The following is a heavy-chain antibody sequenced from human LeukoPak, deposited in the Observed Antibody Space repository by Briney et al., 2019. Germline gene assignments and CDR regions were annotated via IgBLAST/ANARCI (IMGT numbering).Heavy chain of an antibody. CDR2: IYYSGST. D-gene: IGHD3-9*01. CDR1: GGSISSYY. Sequence: SETLSLTCTVSGGSISSYYWSWIRQPPGKGLEWIGYIYYSGSTNYNPSLKSRVTISVDTPKNQFSLKLRSVTAADTALYYCARSPNILAGEIFDYWGQGTLVTVSS. J-gene: IGHJ4*02. V-gene: IGHV4-59*01. CDR3: ARSPNILAGEIFDY.